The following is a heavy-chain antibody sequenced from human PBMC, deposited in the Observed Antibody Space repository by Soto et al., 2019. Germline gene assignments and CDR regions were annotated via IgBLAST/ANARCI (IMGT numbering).Heavy chain of an antibody. J-gene: IGHJ5*02. CDR1: GFAFRRHA. V-gene: IGHV3-30*14. CDR3: ARSSVHIAAAGRLDL. D-gene: IGHD6-13*01. CDR2: ISSDGATK. Sequence: SLRLSCTASGFAFRRHAMQWVRQAPGKGLEWVAVISSDGATKYVADSLKGRFTISRDNFESTMSLQMNNLRPEDTALYYCARSSVHIAAAGRLDLWGPGTLVTVSS.